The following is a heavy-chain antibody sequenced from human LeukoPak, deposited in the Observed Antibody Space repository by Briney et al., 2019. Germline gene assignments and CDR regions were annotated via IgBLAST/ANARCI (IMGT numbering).Heavy chain of an antibody. CDR2: ISAYNGNT. Sequence: ASVKVSCKASGYTFTSYGISWVRQAPGQGLEWMGWISAYNGNTNYAQKLQGRVTMTTDTSTSTACMELGSLRSDDTAVYYCARVAYYYDRLPYYFDYWGQGTLVTVSS. V-gene: IGHV1-18*01. CDR1: GYTFTSYG. J-gene: IGHJ4*02. CDR3: ARVAYYYDRLPYYFDY. D-gene: IGHD3-22*01.